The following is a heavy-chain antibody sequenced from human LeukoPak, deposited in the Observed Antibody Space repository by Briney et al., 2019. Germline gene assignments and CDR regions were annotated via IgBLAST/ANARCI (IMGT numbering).Heavy chain of an antibody. CDR1: GYTFTSYA. CDR3: ARVAHSSSWYYYYYMDV. D-gene: IGHD6-13*01. Sequence: ASVKVSCKASGYTFTSYAISWVRQAPGQGLEWMGWISSYNGNTHYAQKLQGRVTITTDTSTSTAYMELRSLRSDDTAVYYCARVAHSSSWYYYYYMDVWGKGTTVTVSS. J-gene: IGHJ6*03. CDR2: ISSYNGNT. V-gene: IGHV1-18*01.